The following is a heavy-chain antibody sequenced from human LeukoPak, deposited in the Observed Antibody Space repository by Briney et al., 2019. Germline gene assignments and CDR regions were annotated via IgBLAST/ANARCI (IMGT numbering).Heavy chain of an antibody. D-gene: IGHD2-15*01. CDR3: ATLNTGSCYY. CDR2: ISDSGGLT. CDR1: GFPFSSYA. Sequence: PGGSLRLSCAVSGFPFSSYAMTWVRQAPGKGLEWVSGISDSGGLTYYADSVKGRFTISRDNSKNTLYLQMNSLRAEDTAVYYCATLNTGSCYYWGQGTLVTVSS. V-gene: IGHV3-23*01. J-gene: IGHJ4*02.